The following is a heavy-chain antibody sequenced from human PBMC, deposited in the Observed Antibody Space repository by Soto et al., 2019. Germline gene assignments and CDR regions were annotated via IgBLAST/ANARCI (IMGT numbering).Heavy chain of an antibody. V-gene: IGHV3-30*18. D-gene: IGHD2-2*01. Sequence: GGSLRLSCVASGFTFSSYGMHWVRQAPGKGLEWVAVISYDGNNKYHVDSVKGRFTISRGNSKNTLFLQMNSLRAEDTAVYYCAKAQGYCSSTSCREAYYYYGMDVWGQGTTVTVSS. CDR2: ISYDGNNK. CDR3: AKAQGYCSSTSCREAYYYYGMDV. CDR1: GFTFSSYG. J-gene: IGHJ6*02.